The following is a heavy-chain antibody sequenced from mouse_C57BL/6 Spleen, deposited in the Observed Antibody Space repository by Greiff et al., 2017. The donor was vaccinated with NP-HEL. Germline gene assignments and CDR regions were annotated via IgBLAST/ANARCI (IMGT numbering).Heavy chain of an antibody. D-gene: IGHD2-14*01. J-gene: IGHJ2*01. CDR1: GYSITSGYD. CDR3: ARGYYYFDY. Sequence: EVQLQESGPGMVKPSQSLSLTCTVTGYSITSGYDWHWIRHFPGNKLEWMGYISYSGSTNYNPSLKSRISITHDTSKNHFFLKLNSVTTDDTATYYCARGYYYFDYWGQGTTLTVSS. CDR2: ISYSGST. V-gene: IGHV3-1*01.